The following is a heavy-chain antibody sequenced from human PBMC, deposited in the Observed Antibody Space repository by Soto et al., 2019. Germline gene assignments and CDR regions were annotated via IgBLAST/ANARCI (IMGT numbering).Heavy chain of an antibody. CDR3: ARTRGTFAYGDYLGGLIDY. Sequence: QVQLQESGPGLVKPSQTLSLTCTVSGGSISSGGYYWSWIRQHPGKGLEWIGYIYYSGSTYYNPSLKSRVTISVDTSKNQFSLKLSSVTAADTAVYYCARTRGTFAYGDYLGGLIDYWGQGTLVTVSS. D-gene: IGHD4-17*01. CDR2: IYYSGST. V-gene: IGHV4-31*03. J-gene: IGHJ4*02. CDR1: GGSISSGGYY.